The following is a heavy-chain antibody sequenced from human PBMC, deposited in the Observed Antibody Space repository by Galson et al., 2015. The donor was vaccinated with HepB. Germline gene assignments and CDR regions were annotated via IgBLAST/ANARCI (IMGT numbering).Heavy chain of an antibody. J-gene: IGHJ4*02. CDR1: GFTFSNAW. V-gene: IGHV3-15*01. D-gene: IGHD5-24*01. CDR2: IKSKTDGGTT. CDR3: TTGKGEMATILQLLGY. Sequence: SLRLSCAASGFTFSNAWMSWVRQAPGKGLEWVGRIKSKTDGGTTDYAAPVKGRFTISRDDSKNTLYLQMNSLKTEDTAVYYCTTGKGEMATILQLLGYWGQGTLVTVSS.